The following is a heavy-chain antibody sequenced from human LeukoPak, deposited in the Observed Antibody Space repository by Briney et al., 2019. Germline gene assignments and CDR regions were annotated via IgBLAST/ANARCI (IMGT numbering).Heavy chain of an antibody. V-gene: IGHV4-30-2*03. CDR1: GGSISSGGYY. D-gene: IGHD4-17*01. CDR2: IYHSGSV. CDR3: ASTITVTTDY. J-gene: IGHJ4*02. Sequence: SQTLSLTCTVSGGSISSGGYYWSWIRQPPGKGLEWIGSIYHSGSVYFNPSLKSRVTISVDTSNNQFSLKLSSVTAADTAVYYCASTITVTTDYWGQGTLVTVSS.